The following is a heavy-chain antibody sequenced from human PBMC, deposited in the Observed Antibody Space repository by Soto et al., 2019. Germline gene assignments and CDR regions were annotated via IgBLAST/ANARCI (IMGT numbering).Heavy chain of an antibody. J-gene: IGHJ5*02. V-gene: IGHV4-31*03. CDR1: GAALNSGNYY. D-gene: IGHD2-21*01. CDR2: IYVTGAV. Sequence: LSLTCSVSGAALNSGNYYWSWIRQVPGKGLEWIGHIYVTGAVDYNPSLRDRITISQDTSERQFSLNLRLVTAADTAVYYCARLRIATNNYKWFDPWGQGTPVTVSS. CDR3: ARLRIATNNYKWFDP.